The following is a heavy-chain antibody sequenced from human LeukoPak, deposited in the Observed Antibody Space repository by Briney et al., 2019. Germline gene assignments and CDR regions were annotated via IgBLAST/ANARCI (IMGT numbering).Heavy chain of an antibody. Sequence: ASVKVSCKASGYTFTSYDINWVRQATGQGLEWMGWMNPNSGNTGYAQKFQGRVTMTRNTSISTAYMELSSLRSEDTAVYYCARGARGYQLLTYYYYYMDVWGKGTTVTISS. J-gene: IGHJ6*03. D-gene: IGHD2-2*01. CDR3: ARGARGYQLLTYYYYYMDV. V-gene: IGHV1-8*01. CDR1: GYTFTSYD. CDR2: MNPNSGNT.